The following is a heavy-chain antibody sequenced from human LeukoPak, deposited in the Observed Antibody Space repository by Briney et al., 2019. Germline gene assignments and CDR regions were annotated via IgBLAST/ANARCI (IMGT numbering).Heavy chain of an antibody. D-gene: IGHD1-26*01. CDR3: TAVRWSGSFDY. J-gene: IGHJ4*02. CDR2: IKSKDVGGTT. Sequence: GGSLRLSCTPSGFTFSHAWMSWVRQVPGKGLEWVARIKSKDVGGTTDYAPPVRGRFTISTDESKSTAYLQMNSLKIEDTAVYYCTAVRWSGSFDYWGPGTLVTVSS. CDR1: GFTFSHAW. V-gene: IGHV3-15*01.